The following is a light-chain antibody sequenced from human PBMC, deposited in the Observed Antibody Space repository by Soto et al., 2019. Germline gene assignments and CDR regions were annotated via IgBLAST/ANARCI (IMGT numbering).Light chain of an antibody. CDR3: QSYDDSNVV. V-gene: IGLV6-57*04. CDR1: SGSIADNY. CDR2: EDN. Sequence: NFMLTQPHSVSESPGKTATISCTRSSGSIADNYVQWYQQRPGSAPTIVIFEDNRRPSGVPDRFSGSIDRSSNSASLTISGLKTEDEADYYCQSYDDSNVVFGGGTSSPS. J-gene: IGLJ3*02.